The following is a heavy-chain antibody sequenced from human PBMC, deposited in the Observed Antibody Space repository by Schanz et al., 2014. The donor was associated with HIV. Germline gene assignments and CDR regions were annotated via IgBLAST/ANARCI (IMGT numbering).Heavy chain of an antibody. J-gene: IGHJ4*02. Sequence: EVQLLESGGGLVQPGGSLRLSCAASGFTFSSYAMSWVRQAPGKGLEWVSAISDSGGRTYYADSVQGRFTISRDDSKNTLYLQMNSLRDEDTAVYYCARRSSDGGYYDNWGQGTLVTVSS. CDR3: ARRSSDGGYYDN. D-gene: IGHD2-15*01. V-gene: IGHV3-23*01. CDR2: ISDSGGRT. CDR1: GFTFSSYA.